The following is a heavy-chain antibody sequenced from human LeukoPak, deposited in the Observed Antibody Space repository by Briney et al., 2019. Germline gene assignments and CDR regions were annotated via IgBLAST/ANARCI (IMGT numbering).Heavy chain of an antibody. Sequence: ASVKVSCKASGYTFTSYGISWVRQAPGQGLELMGWISAYNGNTDYAQKFQGRVTMTTDTSTSTAYMGLRSLRSDDTAVYYCARHSVAGQRGYFQHWGQGTLVTVSS. CDR2: ISAYNGNT. J-gene: IGHJ1*01. CDR3: ARHSVAGQRGYFQH. D-gene: IGHD6-19*01. CDR1: GYTFTSYG. V-gene: IGHV1-18*01.